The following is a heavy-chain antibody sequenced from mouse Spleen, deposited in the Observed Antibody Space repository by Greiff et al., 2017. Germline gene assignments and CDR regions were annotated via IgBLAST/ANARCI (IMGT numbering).Heavy chain of an antibody. CDR3: TRRHGNILYYAMDY. V-gene: IGHV1-5*01. Sequence: VHVKQSGTVLARPGASVKMSCKTSGYTFTSYWMHWVKQRPGQGLEWIGAIYPGNSDTSYNQKFKGKAKLTAVTSASTAYMELSSLTNEDSAVYYCTRRHGNILYYAMDYWGQGTSVTVSS. J-gene: IGHJ4*01. CDR2: IYPGNSDT. D-gene: IGHD2-1*01. CDR1: GYTFTSYW.